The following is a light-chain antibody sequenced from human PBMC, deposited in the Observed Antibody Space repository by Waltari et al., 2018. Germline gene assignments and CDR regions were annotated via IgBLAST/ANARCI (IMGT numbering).Light chain of an antibody. CDR2: VNT. CDR3: QTYDSSLSGRI. J-gene: IGLJ2*01. CDR1: SANLRAGYA. Sequence: QSVLTQPPSVSAAPGQGVTFPRPRRSANLRAGYAVHWYQHLPGTPPKRLIYVNTRRPSGGPDRFSGSRSGTSASLAITGLRAEDEGDYYCQTYDSSLSGRIFGGGTKVTVL. V-gene: IGLV1-40*01.